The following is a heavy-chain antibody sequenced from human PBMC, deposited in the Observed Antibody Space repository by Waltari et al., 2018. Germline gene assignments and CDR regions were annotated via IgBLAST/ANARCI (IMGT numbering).Heavy chain of an antibody. V-gene: IGHV4-39*01. Sequence: QLQLQESGPGLVKPWETLSLTCTVSGGSISTTSNWGWIRQPPGKGLEWMGNMQYRGSTFYNPSLKSRVTISLDTSKNQFSLRLSSVGAADTAVYFCGRIAFGDDGGYFQHWGQGTLVTVSS. CDR3: GRIAFGDDGGYFQH. D-gene: IGHD4-17*01. J-gene: IGHJ1*01. CDR1: GGSISTTSN. CDR2: MQYRGST.